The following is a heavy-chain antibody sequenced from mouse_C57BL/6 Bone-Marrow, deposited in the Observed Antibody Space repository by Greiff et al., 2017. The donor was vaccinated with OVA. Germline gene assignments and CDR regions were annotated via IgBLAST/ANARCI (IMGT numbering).Heavy chain of an antibody. CDR3: ARFDGYPALFAY. J-gene: IGHJ3*01. Sequence: VQLQQSGAELARPGASVKLSCKASGYTFTSYGISWVKQRTGQGLEWIGGIYPRSGNTYYNEKFKGKATLTADKSSSTAYMELRSLTSEDSAVYFCARFDGYPALFAYWGQGTLVTVSA. CDR2: IYPRSGNT. D-gene: IGHD2-3*01. V-gene: IGHV1-81*01. CDR1: GYTFTSYG.